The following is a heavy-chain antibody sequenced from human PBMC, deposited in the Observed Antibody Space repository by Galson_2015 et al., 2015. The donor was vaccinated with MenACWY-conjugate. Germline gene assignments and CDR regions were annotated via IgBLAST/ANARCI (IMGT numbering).Heavy chain of an antibody. D-gene: IGHD2-8*01. Sequence: SLRLSCAASGFTFSSYAMSWVRQAPGKGLQWVSAITGSGDGTYYADSVKGRFTISRDNSKNTVFLQTSTLGADDTAIYYCAKEKAGAGVGAFDIWGQGTTVTVSS. V-gene: IGHV3-23*01. CDR1: GFTFSSYA. CDR3: AKEKAGAGVGAFDI. J-gene: IGHJ3*02. CDR2: ITGSGDGT.